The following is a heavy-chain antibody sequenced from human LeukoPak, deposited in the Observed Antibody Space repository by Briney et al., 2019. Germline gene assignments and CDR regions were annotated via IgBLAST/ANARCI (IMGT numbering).Heavy chain of an antibody. J-gene: IGHJ4*02. CDR1: GCSISSGYY. D-gene: IGHD3-10*01. V-gene: IGHV4-38-2*02. CDR2: IYHSGRT. Sequence: SETLSLTCTVSGCSISSGYYWGWIRQPPGKGLEWIGSIYHSGRTFYNPSLKSRVTISVDTSKNQFSLKLTSVTAADTVVYYCARGKEVITMLRGLKPGYYFDYWGQGTLVTVSS. CDR3: ARGKEVITMLRGLKPGYYFDY.